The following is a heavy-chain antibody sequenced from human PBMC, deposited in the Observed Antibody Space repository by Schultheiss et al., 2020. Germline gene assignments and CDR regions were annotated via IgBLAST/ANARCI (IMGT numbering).Heavy chain of an antibody. V-gene: IGHV2-70*12. CDR3: AHSRGYYDSRDYGMDV. D-gene: IGHD3-22*01. CDR1: GFSLSTSGMC. CDR2: IDWDDDK. Sequence: SGPTLVKPTQTLTLTCTFSGFSLSTSGMCVSWIRQPPGKALEWLARIDWDDDKYYSTSLKTRLTISKDTSKNQVVLTMTNMDPVDTATYYCAHSRGYYDSRDYGMDVCGQGTTVTVSS. J-gene: IGHJ6*02.